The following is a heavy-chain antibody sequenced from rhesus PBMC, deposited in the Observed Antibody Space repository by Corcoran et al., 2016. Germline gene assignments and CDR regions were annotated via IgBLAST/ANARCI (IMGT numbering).Heavy chain of an antibody. CDR3: TREGIAAAGTYFDY. CDR2: IATYKGNK. J-gene: IGHJ4*01. CDR1: GYTFTSYY. Sequence: QVQLVQSGAEIKQPGASVKLSCKASGYTFTSYYMHLVRQAPGQGLEWIGQIATYKGNKGYAQNFQGRVTITTDTSTSTGYMELSSLRSEDTAVYYCTREGIAAAGTYFDYWGQGVLVTVSS. V-gene: IGHV1-1*01. D-gene: IGHD6-31*01.